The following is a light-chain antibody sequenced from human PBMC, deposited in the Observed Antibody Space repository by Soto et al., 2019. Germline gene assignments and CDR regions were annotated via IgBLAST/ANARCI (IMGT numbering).Light chain of an antibody. V-gene: IGKV3-15*01. CDR3: QQYNNWPRRT. CDR2: GAS. Sequence: EIVMTQSPATLSVSPGERATLSCRASQSVSSNLAWYQQKPGQAPRLLIYGASTRATGIPARFSGSGSGTEVTLTIRSLQSEDFAVYYCQQYNNWPRRTFGQGTKVEIK. CDR1: QSVSSN. J-gene: IGKJ1*01.